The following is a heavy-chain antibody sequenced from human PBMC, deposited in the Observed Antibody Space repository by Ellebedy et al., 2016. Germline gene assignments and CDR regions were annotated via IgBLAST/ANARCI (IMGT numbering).Heavy chain of an antibody. D-gene: IGHD5-18*01. J-gene: IGHJ4*02. Sequence: GESLKISCAGSGFTFSTYSVNWVRQTPGKGLEWISYISSTYEIWYADSVKGRFTISRDNAKNTLYLQMNSLRAEDTAVYYCARSFQGGYDYWGQGTLVTVSS. V-gene: IGHV3-21*05. CDR3: ARSFQGGYDY. CDR1: GFTFSTYS. CDR2: ISSTYEI.